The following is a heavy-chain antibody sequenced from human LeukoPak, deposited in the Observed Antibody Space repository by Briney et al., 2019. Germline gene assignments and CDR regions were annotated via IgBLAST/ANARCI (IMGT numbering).Heavy chain of an antibody. Sequence: QSGGSLRLSCVASGFSISTFWMTWVRQAPGKGLEWVAFIRNDGSNKYYADSVKGRFTVSRDNSKNTLYLQMNSLRVEDAAVYYCAKEGDLVGVTYYFDYWGQGTLVTVSS. CDR1: GFSISTFW. D-gene: IGHD1-26*01. CDR3: AKEGDLVGVTYYFDY. J-gene: IGHJ4*02. V-gene: IGHV3-30*02. CDR2: IRNDGSNK.